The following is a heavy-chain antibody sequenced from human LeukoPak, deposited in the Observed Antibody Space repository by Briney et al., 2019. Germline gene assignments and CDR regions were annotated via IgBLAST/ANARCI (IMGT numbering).Heavy chain of an antibody. CDR2: INTDGSST. V-gene: IGHV3-74*01. D-gene: IGHD3-22*01. Sequence: GGSLRLSCAASGFTFSSYWMHWVRQAPGKGLVWVSRINTDGSSTSYADSVKGRFTISRDNAKNTLYLQMNSLRAEDTAVYYCASVDSSGYFIDYWGQGTLVTVSS. J-gene: IGHJ4*02. CDR1: GFTFSSYW. CDR3: ASVDSSGYFIDY.